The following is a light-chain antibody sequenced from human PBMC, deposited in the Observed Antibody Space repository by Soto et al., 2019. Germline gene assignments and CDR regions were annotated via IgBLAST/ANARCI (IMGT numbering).Light chain of an antibody. V-gene: IGKV3-11*01. CDR2: DAS. Sequence: EIVLTQSPATLSLSPGERATLSCRASQSLINYLAWYQQKPGQAPRLLIYDASSRATGIPARFSGSGSGTDFTLTIASLESEDFAVYYCQHRSNSWTFGQGTKVEIK. J-gene: IGKJ1*01. CDR3: QHRSNSWT. CDR1: QSLINY.